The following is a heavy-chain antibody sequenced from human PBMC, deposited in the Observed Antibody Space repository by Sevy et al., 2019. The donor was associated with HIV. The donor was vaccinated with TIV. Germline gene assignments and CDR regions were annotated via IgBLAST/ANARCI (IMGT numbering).Heavy chain of an antibody. V-gene: IGHV3-9*01. CDR3: DMYGDWLATGYLDG. CDR1: GFSFDDHA. CDR2: ISWNSGSI. Sequence: GGSLRLSCAASGFSFDDHAMHWVRQAPGKGLEWVSGISWNSGSIRYADSVKGRFIVSRDNAKKSLYLEMNSLRDEDTALCAKDMYGDWLATGYLDGWGQGTRVTVSS. D-gene: IGHD3-9*01. J-gene: IGHJ4*02.